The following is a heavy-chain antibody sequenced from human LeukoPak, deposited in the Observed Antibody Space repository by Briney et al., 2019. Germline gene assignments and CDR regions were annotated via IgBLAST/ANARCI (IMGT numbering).Heavy chain of an antibody. CDR1: GGSISSGSYY. CDR3: ARVSGYYYGMDV. Sequence: ASETLSLTCTVSGGSISSGSYYWSWIRQPAGKGLEWIGRIYTSGSTNYNPSLKSRVTISVDTSKNQFSLKLSSVTAADTAVYYCARVSGYYYGMDVWGQGTTVTVSS. J-gene: IGHJ6*02. V-gene: IGHV4-61*02. CDR2: IYTSGST.